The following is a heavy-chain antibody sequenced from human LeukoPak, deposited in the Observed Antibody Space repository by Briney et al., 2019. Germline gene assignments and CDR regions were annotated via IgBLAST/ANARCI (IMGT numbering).Heavy chain of an antibody. V-gene: IGHV3-33*06. D-gene: IGHD4-17*01. CDR1: GFTFTTYA. CDR2: IWYDGSNK. CDR3: AKDHLRLTTGYYLDY. J-gene: IGHJ4*02. Sequence: GGSLRLSCAASGFTFTTYAMHWVRQAPGKGLEWVAVIWYDGSNKNYADSVKGRFTISRDDSKNTLYLQMNSLGAEDTAVYYCAKDHLRLTTGYYLDYWGQGTLVTVSS.